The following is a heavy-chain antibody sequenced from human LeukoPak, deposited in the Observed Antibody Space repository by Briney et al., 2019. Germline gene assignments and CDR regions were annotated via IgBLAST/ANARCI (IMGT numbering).Heavy chain of an antibody. D-gene: IGHD3-22*01. J-gene: IGHJ4*02. Sequence: SGGSLRLSCAASGFTFNNYAMTWVRQASGKGLEWVSAISRSGGSTYYADSVKGRFTISKDNSKTTLYLQMNSLRAEGTAVYYCAKEGDYYNSIVPNYWGQGTLVTVSS. V-gene: IGHV3-23*01. CDR1: GFTFNNYA. CDR2: ISRSGGST. CDR3: AKEGDYYNSIVPNY.